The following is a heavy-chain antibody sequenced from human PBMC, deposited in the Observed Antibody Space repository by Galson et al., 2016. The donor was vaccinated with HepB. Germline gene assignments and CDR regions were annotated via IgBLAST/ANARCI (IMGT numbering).Heavy chain of an antibody. CDR2: MYYGGGT. CDR1: GGSISGTPYF. CDR3: ARDLGAVDYYNSGTYFYMEV. D-gene: IGHD3-10*01. Sequence: SETLSLTCTVSGGSISGTPYFWGWIRQPPGKGLEWIGNMYYGGGTFYNPSLKSRVRISRDTSKNQFSLKLSSVTAADTAVYYCARDLGAVDYYNSGTYFYMEVWGKGTSVTVSS. V-gene: IGHV4-39*07. J-gene: IGHJ6*03.